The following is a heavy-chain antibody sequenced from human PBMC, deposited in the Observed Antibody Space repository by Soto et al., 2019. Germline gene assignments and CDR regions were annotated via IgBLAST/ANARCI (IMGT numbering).Heavy chain of an antibody. J-gene: IGHJ3*02. CDR1: GFTFSGSA. CDR3: TRHLTGDNKGYAFDI. CDR2: IRSKANSYAT. Sequence: GGSLRLSCAASGFTFSGSAMHWVRQASGKGLEWVGRIRSKANSYATAYAASVKGRFTISRDDSKNTAYLQMNSLKTEDTAVYYCTRHLTGDNKGYAFDIWGQGTMVTVSS. D-gene: IGHD7-27*01. V-gene: IGHV3-73*01.